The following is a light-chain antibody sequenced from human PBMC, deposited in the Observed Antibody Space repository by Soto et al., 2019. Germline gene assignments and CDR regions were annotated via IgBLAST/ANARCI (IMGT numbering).Light chain of an antibody. CDR1: SSDVGGYNY. CDR2: EVS. Sequence: QSALTQPASVSGSPGQSITISCTGTSSDVGGYNYVSWYQQHPGNAPKGIIYEVSYRSAGVSNRFSGSKSGNTASLNISGLQAEDEADYYCSSYSSSTTLHVLFGGGTKLTVL. CDR3: SSYSSSTTLHVL. J-gene: IGLJ2*01. V-gene: IGLV2-14*01.